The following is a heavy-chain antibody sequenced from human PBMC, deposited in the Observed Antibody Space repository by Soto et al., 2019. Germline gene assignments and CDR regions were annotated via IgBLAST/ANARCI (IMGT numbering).Heavy chain of an antibody. Sequence: HPGGSLRLSCAASGFTFGDYAMNWIRQAPGKGLEWVGFVRSKAYGGTPQYAASVRGRFTISRDDSTSIAYLQMNSLSTEDTAVYYCSRSGGGYDYCDYWGQGILVTVSS. CDR3: SRSGGGYDYCDY. J-gene: IGHJ4*02. D-gene: IGHD5-12*01. CDR2: VRSKAYGGTP. CDR1: GFTFGDYA. V-gene: IGHV3-49*03.